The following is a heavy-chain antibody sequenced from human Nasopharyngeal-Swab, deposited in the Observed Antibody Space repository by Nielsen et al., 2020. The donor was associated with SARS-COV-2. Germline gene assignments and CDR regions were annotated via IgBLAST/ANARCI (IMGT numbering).Heavy chain of an antibody. V-gene: IGHV3-15*01. CDR2: IKSKTDGGTT. D-gene: IGHD3-10*01. Sequence: GESLKISCAASGFTFSNAWMSWVRQAPGKGLEWVGRIKSKTDGGTTDDAAPVKGRFTISRDDSKNTLYLQMNSLKTEDTAVYYCTTERVMVRGVIGYYYYYYGMDVWGQGTTVTVSS. J-gene: IGHJ6*02. CDR3: TTERVMVRGVIGYYYYYYGMDV. CDR1: GFTFSNAW.